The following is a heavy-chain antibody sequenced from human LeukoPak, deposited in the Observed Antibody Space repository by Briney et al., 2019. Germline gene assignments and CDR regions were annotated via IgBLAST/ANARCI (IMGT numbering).Heavy chain of an antibody. CDR1: GFTFSGSA. Sequence: GGSLRLSCAASGFTFSGSAMHWVRQASGKGLEWVGRIRSKANSYATAYAASVKGRFTISRDNSKNTLYLQMNSLRAEDTAVYYCAKDRDVLRFLEWLTNYFDYWGQGTLVTVSS. CDR2: IRSKANSYAT. D-gene: IGHD3-3*01. J-gene: IGHJ4*02. CDR3: AKDRDVLRFLEWLTNYFDY. V-gene: IGHV3-73*01.